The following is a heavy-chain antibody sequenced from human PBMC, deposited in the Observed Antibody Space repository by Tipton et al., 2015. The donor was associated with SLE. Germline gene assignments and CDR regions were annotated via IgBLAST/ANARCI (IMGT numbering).Heavy chain of an antibody. V-gene: IGHV3-74*01. CDR2: INSDGSST. D-gene: IGHD5-12*01. CDR1: GFTFSSYW. CDR3: ARSSGFDYSVAGTGYYFDY. Sequence: SLRLSCAASGFTFSSYWMHWVRQAPGKGLVWVSRINSDGSSTSYADSVKGRFTISRDNAKNSLYLQINSLRAEDTAVYYCARSSGFDYSVAGTGYYFDYWGQGTLVTVSS. J-gene: IGHJ4*02.